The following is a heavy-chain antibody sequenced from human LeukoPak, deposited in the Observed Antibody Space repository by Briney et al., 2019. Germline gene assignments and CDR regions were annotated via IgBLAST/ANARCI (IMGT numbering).Heavy chain of an antibody. CDR3: AGSGWYGYYFDY. D-gene: IGHD6-19*01. V-gene: IGHV3-23*01. Sequence: GGSLRLSCAASGFTFSSYAMSWVRQAPGKGLEWVSAISGSGGSTYYADSVKGRFTISRDNAKNSLYLQMNSLRAEDTAVYYCAGSGWYGYYFDYWGQGTLVTVSS. CDR2: ISGSGGST. J-gene: IGHJ4*02. CDR1: GFTFSSYA.